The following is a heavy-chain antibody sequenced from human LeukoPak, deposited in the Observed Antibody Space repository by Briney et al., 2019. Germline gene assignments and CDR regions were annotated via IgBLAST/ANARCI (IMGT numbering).Heavy chain of an antibody. J-gene: IGHJ4*02. V-gene: IGHV3-30-3*01. CDR3: ASTVTTGY. D-gene: IGHD4-11*01. CDR1: GFTFRDYA. Sequence: GRSLRLSCAASGFTFRDYAMHWVRQAPGKGLEWVAVVSYLGNDKYYADSVKGRFTISRDNAKNSLYLQMNSLRAEDTAVYYCASTVTTGYWGQGTLVTVSS. CDR2: VSYLGNDK.